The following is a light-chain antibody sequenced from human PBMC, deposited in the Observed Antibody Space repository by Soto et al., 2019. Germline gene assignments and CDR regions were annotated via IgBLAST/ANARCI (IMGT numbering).Light chain of an antibody. V-gene: IGKV1-39*01. CDR1: QSISSY. J-gene: IGKJ2*01. CDR2: AAS. Sequence: DIQMTQSPASLSASVGDRVTITCRASQSISSYLNWYQHKPGKAPRLLIYAASSLQSGVPPRFSGSGSGTDFTLTISSLQPEDSAAYYCQQSYSTPVDLGQGTKLQI. CDR3: QQSYSTPVD.